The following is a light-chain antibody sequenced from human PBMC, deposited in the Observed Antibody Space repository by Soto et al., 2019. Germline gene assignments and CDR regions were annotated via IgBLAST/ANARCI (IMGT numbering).Light chain of an antibody. CDR3: QQYGSSPWT. CDR2: GAS. V-gene: IGKV3-20*01. Sequence: ELSLTQSPGTLSLSPGERATLSCRASQSVSSNYLAWYQQKPGQAPRPLIYGASSRATGIPDRFSGSGAGTDFTLTISRLESEDFAVYYCQQYGSSPWTFSQGTKVDIK. CDR1: QSVSSNY. J-gene: IGKJ1*01.